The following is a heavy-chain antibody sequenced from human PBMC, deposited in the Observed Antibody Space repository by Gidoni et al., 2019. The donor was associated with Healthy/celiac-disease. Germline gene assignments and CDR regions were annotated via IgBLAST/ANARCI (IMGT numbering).Heavy chain of an antibody. V-gene: IGHV3-15*01. J-gene: IGHJ6*02. CDR3: TTRYAIYYYYGMDV. Sequence: EVELVESGGGLVKSGGSLRVSGAASGLPFSNAWMSWVRQAPGNGLEWFGRIKSKTDGGTTDYAAPVKGIFTISRDDSKNTLYLQMNSLKTEDTAVYYCTTRYAIYYYYGMDVWGQGTTVTVSS. CDR1: GLPFSNAW. D-gene: IGHD3-16*01. CDR2: IKSKTDGGTT.